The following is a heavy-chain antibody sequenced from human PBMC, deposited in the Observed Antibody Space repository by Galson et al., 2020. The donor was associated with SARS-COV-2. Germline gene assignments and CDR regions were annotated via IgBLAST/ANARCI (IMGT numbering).Heavy chain of an antibody. D-gene: IGHD2-8*02. CDR1: GFTFSSYS. V-gene: IGHV3-21*01. CDR2: ISSSSSYI. Sequence: GGSLRLSCAASGFTFSSYSMNWVRQAPGKGLEWVSSISSSSSYIYYADSVKGRFTISRDNAKNSLYLQMNSLRAEDTAVYYCARDRAGGVCPLDYWGQGTLVTVSS. CDR3: ARDRAGGVCPLDY. J-gene: IGHJ4*02.